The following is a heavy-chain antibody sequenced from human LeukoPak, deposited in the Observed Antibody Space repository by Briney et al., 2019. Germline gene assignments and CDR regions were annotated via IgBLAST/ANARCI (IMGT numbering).Heavy chain of an antibody. D-gene: IGHD3-3*02. CDR1: GFTFSSYA. J-gene: IGHJ6*02. V-gene: IGHV3-23*01. CDR3: ARAFSAVHGMDV. Sequence: GGSLRLSRAASGFTFSSYAMSWVRQAPGKGLEWVSAINSGGTTYYADSVKGRFTISRDNSKNTLYLQMNSLRAEDTAVYYCARAFSAVHGMDVWGQGTTVTVSS. CDR2: INSGGTT.